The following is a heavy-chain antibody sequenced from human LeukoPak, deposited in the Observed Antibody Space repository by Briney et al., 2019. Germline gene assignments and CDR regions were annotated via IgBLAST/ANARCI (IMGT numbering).Heavy chain of an antibody. J-gene: IGHJ4*02. CDR2: MNPNSGNT. CDR1: GYTFTSYD. V-gene: IGHV1-8*01. CDR3: ARSPYQRGYRTDY. Sequence: GASVKVSCKASGYTFTSYDINWVRQATGQGLEWMGWMNPNSGNTGYAQKFQGRVTMTKNTSISTAYMELRSLRSDDTAVYYCARSPYQRGYRTDYWGQGTLVTVSS. D-gene: IGHD6-13*01.